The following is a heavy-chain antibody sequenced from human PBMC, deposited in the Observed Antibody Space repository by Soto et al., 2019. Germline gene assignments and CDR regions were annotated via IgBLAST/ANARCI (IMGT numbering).Heavy chain of an antibody. CDR2: IWHDGSNK. V-gene: IGHV3-33*06. Sequence: QVQLVESGGGVVQPGRSLRLSCGASGFTFSTYGMHWVRQAPGKGLEWVAVIWHDGSNKYYADSVKGRLTISRDNSKNAFYLEMNSLRGEDTGVYYCVKDGPNWGRDFDKWGQGTLVIVSS. D-gene: IGHD7-27*01. CDR3: VKDGPNWGRDFDK. CDR1: GFTFSTYG. J-gene: IGHJ4*02.